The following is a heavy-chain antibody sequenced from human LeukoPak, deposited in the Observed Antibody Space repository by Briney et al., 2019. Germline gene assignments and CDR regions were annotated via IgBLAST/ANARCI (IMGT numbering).Heavy chain of an antibody. CDR3: ARDLGSTGWYYFDY. V-gene: IGHV3-23*01. J-gene: IGHJ4*02. CDR1: GFTFSSNA. Sequence: PGGSLRLSCAASGFTFSSNAMSWVRQAPGKGLEWVSTINSSGGSTYYADSVKGRFTISKDNSKNTLYLQMNSLRAEDTAIYYCARDLGSTGWYYFDYWGQGTLATVSS. D-gene: IGHD6-19*01. CDR2: INSSGGST.